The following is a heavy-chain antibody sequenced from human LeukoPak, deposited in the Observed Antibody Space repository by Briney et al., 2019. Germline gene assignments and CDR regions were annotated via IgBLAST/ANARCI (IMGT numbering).Heavy chain of an antibody. J-gene: IGHJ3*02. CDR1: GFTFSSYG. D-gene: IGHD4-17*01. CDR3: AKTTRASIRSAFDI. Sequence: GGSLRLSCAVSGFTFSSYGMHWVRQAPGKGLEWVAVISYDGSNKYYADSVKGRFTISRDNSKNTLYLQMNSLRGEDTAVYYCAKTTRASIRSAFDIWGQGTLVTVSS. CDR2: ISYDGSNK. V-gene: IGHV3-30*18.